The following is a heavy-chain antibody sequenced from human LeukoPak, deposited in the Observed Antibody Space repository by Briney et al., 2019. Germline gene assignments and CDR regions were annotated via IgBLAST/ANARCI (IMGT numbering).Heavy chain of an antibody. CDR1: GFTIGSKF. D-gene: IGHD1-26*01. V-gene: IGHV3-66*02. CDR3: ARSWDARLNFDY. J-gene: IGHJ4*02. CDR2: IYSDGNT. Sequence: GGSLRLSCAASGFTIGSKFMNWVRQAPGKRLGWVSVIYSDGNTYYADSVKGRFTISRDNSRNTLYLQMNSLRAEDTAIYYCARSWDARLNFDYLGQGTLATVSS.